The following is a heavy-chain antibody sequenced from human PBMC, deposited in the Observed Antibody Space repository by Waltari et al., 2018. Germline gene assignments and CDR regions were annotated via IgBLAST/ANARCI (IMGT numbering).Heavy chain of an antibody. D-gene: IGHD1-7*01. J-gene: IGHJ4*02. CDR3: ANLPWNWNYVGHFDY. CDR1: GFTFSSYS. Sequence: EVQLVESGGGLVQPGGSLRLSCAASGFTFSSYSMNWVRQAPGKGLEWVSYISSSSSTRYYAGSVKGRFNISRDNAKDSLLLQMNSLGGGDTGVDYWANLPWNWNYVGHFDYWGQGTLVTVSS. V-gene: IGHV3-48*04. CDR2: ISSSSSTR.